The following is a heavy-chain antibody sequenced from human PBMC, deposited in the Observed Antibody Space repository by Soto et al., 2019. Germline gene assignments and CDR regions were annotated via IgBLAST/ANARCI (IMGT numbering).Heavy chain of an antibody. D-gene: IGHD6-19*01. J-gene: IGHJ1*01. Sequence: QVQLVESGGGVVQPGKSPRPSLAASGFISSEPGMNGSRQAPAKGLEWVAAIWFDGIETYYGDSVKGRFTISRDNSKNTLYLQMSGLRAEDTAVYYCATFLAVAGTHHWGQGTLVTVSS. CDR2: IWFDGIET. CDR3: ATFLAVAGTHH. V-gene: IGHV3-33*01. CDR1: GFISSEPG.